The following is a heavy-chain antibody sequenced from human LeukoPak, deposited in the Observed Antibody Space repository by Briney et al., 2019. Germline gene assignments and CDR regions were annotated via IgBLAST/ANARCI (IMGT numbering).Heavy chain of an antibody. CDR1: GFTFSSYV. J-gene: IGHJ6*03. CDR3: AKRRGDYGDYYYYYMDV. Sequence: GGSLRLSCAASGFTFSSYVMSWVRQAPGKGLEWVTAISGSGGSTYYADSVKGRFTISRDNSKNTLYLQMNSLRAEDTAVYYCAKRRGDYGDYYYYYMDVWGKGTTVTASS. V-gene: IGHV3-23*01. CDR2: ISGSGGST. D-gene: IGHD4-17*01.